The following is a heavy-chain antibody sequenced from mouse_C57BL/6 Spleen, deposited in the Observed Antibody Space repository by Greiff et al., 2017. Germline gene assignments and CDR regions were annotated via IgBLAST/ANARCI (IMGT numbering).Heavy chain of an antibody. CDR2: ISDGGSYT. CDR3: ADYYYAMDY. J-gene: IGHJ4*01. V-gene: IGHV5-4*03. CDR1: GFTFSSYA. Sequence: EVKVVESGGGLVKPGGSLKLSCAASGFTFSSYAMSWVRQTPEKRLGWVATISDGGSYTYYPDNVKGRFTISRDNAKNNLYLQMSHLKSEDTAMYYCADYYYAMDYWGQGTSVTVSS.